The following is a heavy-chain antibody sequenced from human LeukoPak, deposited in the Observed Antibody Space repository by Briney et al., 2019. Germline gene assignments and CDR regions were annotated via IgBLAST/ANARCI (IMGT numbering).Heavy chain of an antibody. Sequence: GEALMISWNGSGYSFTSYWLGWVRQRPGEGLEWMGIIYPGDSDTRYSPSFQGQVTISGDKSISTAYLQWSSLKASDTAMYYCARPVAGWDYFDYWGQGTLVTVSS. CDR2: IYPGDSDT. CDR3: ARPVAGWDYFDY. J-gene: IGHJ4*02. V-gene: IGHV5-51*01. CDR1: GYSFTSYW. D-gene: IGHD6-19*01.